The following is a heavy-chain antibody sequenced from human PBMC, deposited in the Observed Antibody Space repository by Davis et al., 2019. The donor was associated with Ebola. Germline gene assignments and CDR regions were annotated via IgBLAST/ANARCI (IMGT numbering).Heavy chain of an antibody. CDR1: GGSFSGSY. J-gene: IGHJ4*02. V-gene: IGHV4-34*01. Sequence: SETLSLTCAVYGGSFSGSYCRWIRQPPGKGLEWIGEINHSGSTNYNPSLKSRVTISVDTSKNQFSLKLSSVTAADTAVYYCARVGYSYANDYWGQGTLVTVSS. CDR3: ARVGYSYANDY. D-gene: IGHD5-18*01. CDR2: INHSGST.